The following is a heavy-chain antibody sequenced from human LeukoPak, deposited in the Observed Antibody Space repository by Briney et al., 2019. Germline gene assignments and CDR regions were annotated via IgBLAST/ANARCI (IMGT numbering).Heavy chain of an antibody. J-gene: IGHJ6*03. CDR3: ARGGYYDFWSGYYSHYYYYYMDV. V-gene: IGHV4-39*07. Sequence: PWETLSLTCTVAAASISSSSYYWGWVRQPPGKGLEWVVSIYYSGSTYYNPCLKSRITISVDTSKNQFSLKLSSVPAADTAVYYCARGGYYDFWSGYYSHYYYYYMDVWGKGTTVTVSS. CDR1: AASISSSSYY. CDR2: IYYSGST. D-gene: IGHD3-3*01.